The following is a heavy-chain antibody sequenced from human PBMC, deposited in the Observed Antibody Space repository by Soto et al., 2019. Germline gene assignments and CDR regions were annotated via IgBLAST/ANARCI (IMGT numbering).Heavy chain of an antibody. CDR2: IYPGDSDT. CDR3: ARPSYSSSRYYGMDV. CDR1: GYSFTSYW. D-gene: IGHD6-6*01. V-gene: IGHV5-51*01. J-gene: IGHJ6*02. Sequence: GESLKISCKGSGYSFTSYWIGWVRQMPGKGLEWMGIIYPGDSDTRYSPSFEGQVTISADKSITPAYLQWSSLKASDTAMYYCARPSYSSSRYYGMDVWGQGTTVTVSS.